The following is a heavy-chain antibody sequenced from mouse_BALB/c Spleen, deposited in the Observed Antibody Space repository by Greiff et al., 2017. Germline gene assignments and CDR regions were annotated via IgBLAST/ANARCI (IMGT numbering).Heavy chain of an antibody. Sequence: QVQLQQSGAELVRPGTSVKVSCKASGYAFTNYLIEWVKQRPGQGLEWIGVINPGSGGTNYNEKFKGKATLTADKSSSTAYMQLSSLTSDDSAVYFCARDGYYWFAYWGQGTLVTVSA. V-gene: IGHV1-54*01. J-gene: IGHJ3*01. CDR2: INPGSGGT. CDR1: GYAFTNYL. D-gene: IGHD2-3*01. CDR3: ARDGYYWFAY.